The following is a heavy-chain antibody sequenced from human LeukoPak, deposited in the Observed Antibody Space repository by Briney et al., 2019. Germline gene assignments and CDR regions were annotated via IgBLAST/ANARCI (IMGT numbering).Heavy chain of an antibody. V-gene: IGHV1-2*02. Sequence: VASVKVSCKASGYTFSGYYMHWVRQAPGQGLEWMGWIKPNSGDTKYAQKFQGRVTMTRDTSINTAYMELSSLRSDDTAMYYCARDRAAVAGQYFFDYWGQGALVTVSS. CDR3: ARDRAAVAGQYFFDY. CDR1: GYTFSGYY. CDR2: IKPNSGDT. J-gene: IGHJ4*02. D-gene: IGHD6-19*01.